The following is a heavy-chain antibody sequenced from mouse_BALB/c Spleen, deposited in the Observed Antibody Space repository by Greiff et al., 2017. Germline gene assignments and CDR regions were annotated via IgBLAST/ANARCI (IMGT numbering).Heavy chain of an antibody. CDR1: GYTFTDYA. CDR3: ARDYGSRTASPMDY. Sequence: VQLQQSGAELVRPGVSVKISCKGSGYTFTDYAMHWVKQSHAKSLEWIGVISTYYGDASYNQKFKGKATMTVDKSSSTAYMELARLTSEDSAIYYCARDYGSRTASPMDYWGQGTSVTVSS. D-gene: IGHD1-1*01. CDR2: ISTYYGDA. V-gene: IGHV1S137*01. J-gene: IGHJ4*01.